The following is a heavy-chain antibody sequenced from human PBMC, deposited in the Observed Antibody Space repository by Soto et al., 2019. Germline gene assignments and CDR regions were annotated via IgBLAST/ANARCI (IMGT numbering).Heavy chain of an antibody. V-gene: IGHV3-11*06. CDR3: ARDLPQLSLHGYYGMDV. D-gene: IGHD2-2*01. J-gene: IGHJ6*02. Sequence: GGSLRLSCAASGFTFSDYYMSWIRQAPGKGLEWVSYISSSSSYTNYADPVKGRFTISRDNAKNSLYLQMNSLRAEDTAVYYCARDLPQLSLHGYYGMDVWGQGTTVTVSS. CDR2: ISSSSSYT. CDR1: GFTFSDYY.